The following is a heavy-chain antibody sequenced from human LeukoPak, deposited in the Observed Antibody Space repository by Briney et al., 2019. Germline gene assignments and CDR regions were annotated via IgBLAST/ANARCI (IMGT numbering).Heavy chain of an antibody. J-gene: IGHJ4*02. D-gene: IGHD5-18*01. Sequence: GGSLRLSCAASGFTFSSYGMHWVRQAPGKGLEWVAVISYDGSNKYYADSVKGRFTISRDNSKNTLYLQMNSLRAEDTAVNYCAKDFTPGYRAFFDYWGQGTLVTVSS. CDR2: ISYDGSNK. CDR1: GFTFSSYG. V-gene: IGHV3-30*18. CDR3: AKDFTPGYRAFFDY.